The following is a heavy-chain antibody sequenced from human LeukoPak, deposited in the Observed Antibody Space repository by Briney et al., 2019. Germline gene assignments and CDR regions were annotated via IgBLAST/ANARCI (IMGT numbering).Heavy chain of an antibody. CDR3: VRDRGDY. CDR2: IKLGGSEI. Sequence: GGSLRLSCAASGFTFASYWMNWVRQAPGRGLEWVANIKLGGSEIYYVDSVKGRFTISRDDAKNSLYLQMESLRDEDTAIYYCVRDRGDYWGQGTLVTVSS. CDR1: GFTFASYW. J-gene: IGHJ4*02. V-gene: IGHV3-7*01.